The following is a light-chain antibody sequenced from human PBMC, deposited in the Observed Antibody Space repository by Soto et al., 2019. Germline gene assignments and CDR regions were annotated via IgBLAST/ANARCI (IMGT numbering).Light chain of an antibody. Sequence: EIVMTQSPATLSVSPGERATLSCRASQSVSSNLAWYQQKPGQAHRLLIYGASTRATGIPARFSGSGSGTEFTLTISSLQSEDFAVYYCQQYNNWPPLTFGQGTKVELK. CDR1: QSVSSN. V-gene: IGKV3-15*01. CDR3: QQYNNWPPLT. CDR2: GAS. J-gene: IGKJ1*01.